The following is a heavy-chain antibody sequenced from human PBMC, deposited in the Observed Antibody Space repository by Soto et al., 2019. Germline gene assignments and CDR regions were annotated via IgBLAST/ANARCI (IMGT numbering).Heavy chain of an antibody. CDR1: GFTFSSYG. Sequence: GGSLRLSCAASGFTFSSYGMHWVRQAPGKGLEWVAVIWYDGSNKYYADSVKGPFTISRDNSKNRLYLQMNSLRAEDTAVYYCARDRYCSSTSCYDFYFDYWGQGTLVTVSS. V-gene: IGHV3-33*01. CDR3: ARDRYCSSTSCYDFYFDY. J-gene: IGHJ4*02. D-gene: IGHD2-2*01. CDR2: IWYDGSNK.